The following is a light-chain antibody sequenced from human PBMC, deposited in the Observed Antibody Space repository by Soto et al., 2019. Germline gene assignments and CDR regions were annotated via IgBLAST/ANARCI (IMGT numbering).Light chain of an antibody. J-gene: IGKJ2*01. CDR3: QQRSNWPRT. V-gene: IGKV1-33*01. Sequence: DIQMTQSPSSLSASLGDSVTITCQASHDISNYLNWYQHKPGKAPKLLIYDASNLEAGVPSRFSGSGSGTDFVLTISSLQPEDIATYYCQQRSNWPRTFGQGTKLEIK. CDR2: DAS. CDR1: HDISNY.